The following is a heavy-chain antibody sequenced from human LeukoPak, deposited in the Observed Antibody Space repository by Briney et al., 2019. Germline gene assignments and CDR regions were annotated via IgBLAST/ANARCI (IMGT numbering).Heavy chain of an antibody. J-gene: IGHJ5*02. CDR3: ARDSNCSGGSCYSGWFDP. D-gene: IGHD2-15*01. CDR1: GGSISGSSYY. Sequence: SETLSLTCTVSGGSISGSSYYWGWIRQPPGKGLEWIGSIYYSGSTYYNPSLKSRVTISVDTSKNQFSLKLNSVTATDTAVYYCARDSNCSGGSCYSGWFDPWGQGTLVTVSS. V-gene: IGHV4-39*02. CDR2: IYYSGST.